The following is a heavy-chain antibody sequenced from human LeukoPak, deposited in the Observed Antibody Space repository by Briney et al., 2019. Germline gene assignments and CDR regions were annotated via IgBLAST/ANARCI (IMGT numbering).Heavy chain of an antibody. V-gene: IGHV5-51*01. Sequence: GESLKISCEGSGYSFSTYWIGWVRQMPGKGLEWMGIIYPGDSDTTYSPSFQGQVTISADKSISTAYLQWSSLKASDTAMYYCARTLMAYYYDSSGDWYFDLWGRGTLVTVSS. D-gene: IGHD3-22*01. CDR3: ARTLMAYYYDSSGDWYFDL. CDR2: IYPGDSDT. J-gene: IGHJ2*01. CDR1: GYSFSTYW.